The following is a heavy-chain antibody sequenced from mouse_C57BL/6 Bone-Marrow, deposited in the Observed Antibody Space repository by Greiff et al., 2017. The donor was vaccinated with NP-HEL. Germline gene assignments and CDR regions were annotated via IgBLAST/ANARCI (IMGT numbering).Heavy chain of an antibody. J-gene: IGHJ2*01. V-gene: IGHV1-55*01. CDR1: GYTFTSYW. D-gene: IGHD1-1*01. CDR2: IYPGSGST. CDR3: ARDYGSSYGGDY. Sequence: VKLQQPGAELVKPGASVKMSCKASGYTFTSYWITWVKQRPGQGLEWIGDIYPGSGSTNYNEKFKSKATLTVDTSSSTAYMQLSSLTSEDSAVYYCARDYGSSYGGDYWGQGTTLTVSS.